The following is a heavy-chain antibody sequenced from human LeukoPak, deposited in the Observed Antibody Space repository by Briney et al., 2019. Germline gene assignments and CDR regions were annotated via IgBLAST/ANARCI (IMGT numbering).Heavy chain of an antibody. V-gene: IGHV5-10-1*01. J-gene: IGHJ4*02. CDR3: ARQGLLWFGELLPPFDY. D-gene: IGHD3-10*01. Sequence: PFYSYTNYSPSFQGHVTISADKSISTACLQWSSLKASDTAMYYCARQGLLWFGELLPPFDYWGQGTLVTVSS. CDR2: PFYSYT.